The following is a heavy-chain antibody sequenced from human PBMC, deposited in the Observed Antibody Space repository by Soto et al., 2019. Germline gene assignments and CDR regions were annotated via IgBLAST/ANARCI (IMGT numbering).Heavy chain of an antibody. CDR2: IIPIFGTA. CDR1: GYTFTSYY. V-gene: IGHV1-69*13. D-gene: IGHD3-22*01. Sequence: SVKVSCKASGYTFTSYYMHWVRQAPGQGLEWMGGIIPIFGTANYAQKFQGRVTITADESTSTAYMELSSLRSEDTAVYYCEAYYYDSSGYYSFDYWGQGTLVTVSS. J-gene: IGHJ4*02. CDR3: EAYYYDSSGYYSFDY.